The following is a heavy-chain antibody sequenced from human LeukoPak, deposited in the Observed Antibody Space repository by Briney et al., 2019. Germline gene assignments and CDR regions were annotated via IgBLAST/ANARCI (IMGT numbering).Heavy chain of an antibody. CDR2: ISSSSSSTI. CDR1: GFTFSSYS. Sequence: GGSLRLSCAASGFTFSSYSMNWVRQAPGKGLEWVSYISSSSSSTIYYADSVKGRFTISRDNAKNSLYLQMNSLRAEDTAVYYCARELIYYYYYMDVWGKGTTVTVSS. V-gene: IGHV3-48*01. CDR3: ARELIYYYYYMDV. J-gene: IGHJ6*03.